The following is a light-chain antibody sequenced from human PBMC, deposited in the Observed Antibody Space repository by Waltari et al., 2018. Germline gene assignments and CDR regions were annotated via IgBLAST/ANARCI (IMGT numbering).Light chain of an antibody. CDR3: QTGGHGTWV. CDR2: VNSDGSH. J-gene: IGLJ3*02. CDR1: SGYSSHV. Sequence: QLVLTQSPSASASLGASVKPTCTLSSGYSSHVIAWPQQQREKGPRYLMPVNSDGSHSKGGGIPDRFSGSGSGAERYLTISSLQSEEEADYYCQTGGHGTWVCGGGTKLTVL. V-gene: IGLV4-69*01.